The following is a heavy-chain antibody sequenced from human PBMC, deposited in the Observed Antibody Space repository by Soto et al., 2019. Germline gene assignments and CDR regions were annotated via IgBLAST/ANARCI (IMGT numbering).Heavy chain of an antibody. Sequence: PSETLSLTCTVSGGSIISTFYYWGWLRQPPGRGLEWIANIHYSGETHYSPSLKSRVTISVDTSKNQFSLKLSSVTAADTAVYYCARVAPTKYYDFWSGYRSSYYFDYWGQGTLVTVPS. D-gene: IGHD3-3*01. CDR3: ARVAPTKYYDFWSGYRSSYYFDY. CDR2: IHYSGET. J-gene: IGHJ4*02. CDR1: GGSIISTFYY. V-gene: IGHV4-39*07.